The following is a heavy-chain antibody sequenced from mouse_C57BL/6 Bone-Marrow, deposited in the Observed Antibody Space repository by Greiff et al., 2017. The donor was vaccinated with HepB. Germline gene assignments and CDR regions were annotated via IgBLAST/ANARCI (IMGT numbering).Heavy chain of an antibody. CDR1: GFTFSDFY. D-gene: IGHD1-1*01. J-gene: IGHJ1*03. V-gene: IGHV7-1*01. CDR3: ARDVGSSLGYFDV. Sequence: EVQGVESGGGLVQSGRSLRLSCATSGFTFSDFYMEWVRQAPGKGLEWIAASRNKANDYTTEYSASVKGRFIVSRDTSQSILYLQMNALRAEDTAIYYCARDVGSSLGYFDVWGTGTTVTVSS. CDR2: SRNKANDYTT.